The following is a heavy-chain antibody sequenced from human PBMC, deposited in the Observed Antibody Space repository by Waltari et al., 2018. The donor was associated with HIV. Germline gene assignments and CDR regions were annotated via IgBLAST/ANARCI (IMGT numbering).Heavy chain of an antibody. CDR3: ARDGLRYSGTFYSDY. V-gene: IGHV1-18*01. CDR1: GYTFISYG. Sequence: QVHLVQSGAEMKKPGASVKVSCKASGYTFISYGISWVRQAPGHGLEGMGWISTYNANTNYAQSLQGRVTMSTTTSTTTAYMELRSLTADDTAVYYCARDGLRYSGTFYSDYWGQGTLVTVSS. CDR2: ISTYNANT. J-gene: IGHJ4*02. D-gene: IGHD1-26*01.